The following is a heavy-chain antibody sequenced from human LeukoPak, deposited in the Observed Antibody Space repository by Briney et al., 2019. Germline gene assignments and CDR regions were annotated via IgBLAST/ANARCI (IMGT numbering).Heavy chain of an antibody. J-gene: IGHJ4*02. Sequence: SETLSLTCTVSGGSINSYYWSWIRQPAGKGLEWIGRIYSSGSTGYNPSLKSRVTMSLDTSKNQFSLNLSSVTAADTAVYYCARVDIRSAFFDYWGQGTLVTVSS. CDR1: GGSINSYY. CDR3: ARVDIRSAFFDY. CDR2: IYSSGST. V-gene: IGHV4-4*07. D-gene: IGHD5-12*01.